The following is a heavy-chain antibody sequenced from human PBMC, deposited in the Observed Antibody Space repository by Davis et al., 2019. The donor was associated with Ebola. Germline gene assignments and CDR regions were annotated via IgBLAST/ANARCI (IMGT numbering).Heavy chain of an antibody. V-gene: IGHV3-23*01. D-gene: IGHD4/OR15-4a*01. CDR1: GFTFYNYA. Sequence: GESLKISCAASGFTFYNYAMSWVRQAPGKGLEWVSAITGSGGSTYYADSVTGRFTISRDISKNTVYLQMNSLRPEDTAVYSCARLDYGGNYFDFWGQGTLVTVSS. CDR3: ARLDYGGNYFDF. CDR2: ITGSGGST. J-gene: IGHJ4*02.